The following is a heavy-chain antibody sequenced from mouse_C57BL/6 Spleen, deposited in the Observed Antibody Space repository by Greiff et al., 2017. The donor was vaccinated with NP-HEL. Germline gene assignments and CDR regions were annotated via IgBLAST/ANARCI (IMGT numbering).Heavy chain of an antibody. J-gene: IGHJ4*01. CDR3: AGDKGYLCAMDY. D-gene: IGHD6-1*01. CDR2: ISDGGSYT. V-gene: IGHV5-4*01. CDR1: GFTFSSYA. Sequence: EVHLVESGGGLVKPGGSLKLSCAASGFTFSSYAMSWVRQTPEKRLEWVATISDGGSYTYYPDNVKGRFTISRDNAKNNLYLQMSHLKSEDTAMYSCAGDKGYLCAMDYWGQGTSVTVSS.